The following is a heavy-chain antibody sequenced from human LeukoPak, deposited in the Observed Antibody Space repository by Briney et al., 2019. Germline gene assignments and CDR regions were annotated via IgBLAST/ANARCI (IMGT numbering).Heavy chain of an antibody. CDR1: GFTFSSYS. V-gene: IGHV3-21*01. CDR3: ASHHCSSTSCYQKFDP. CDR2: ISSSSSYI. D-gene: IGHD2-2*01. Sequence: GGSLRLSCAASGFTFSSYSMNWVRQAPGKGLEWVSSISSSSSYIYYADSVKGRFTISRDNAKNSLYLQMNSLRAEDTAVYYCASHHCSSTSCYQKFDPWGQGTLVTVSS. J-gene: IGHJ5*02.